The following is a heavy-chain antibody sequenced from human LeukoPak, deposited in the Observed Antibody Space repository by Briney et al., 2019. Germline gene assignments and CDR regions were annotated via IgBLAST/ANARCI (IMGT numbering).Heavy chain of an antibody. V-gene: IGHV4-38-2*02. CDR1: GYSVSTGYF. J-gene: IGHJ4*02. CDR2: MYHAGST. Sequence: SETLCLTCAVSGYSVSTGYFWGWIRQPPGKGLEWIGSMYHAGSTYYNPSLKSRVTISVDTSKNQFSLKLSSVTVADTAVYYCARDRSGGYSLDYWGQGTLVTVSS. CDR3: ARDRSGGYSLDY. D-gene: IGHD2-15*01.